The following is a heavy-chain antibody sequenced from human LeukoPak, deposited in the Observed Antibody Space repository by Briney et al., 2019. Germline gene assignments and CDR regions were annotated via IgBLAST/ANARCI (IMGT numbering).Heavy chain of an antibody. CDR2: IFYSGST. D-gene: IGHD2-2*02. Sequence: SETLSLTCTVSGGSISSYYWSWIRQPPGKGLEWIGNIFYSGSTNYNPSLKSRVTISVDTAKNQFSLKLSSVTAADTAVYYCARQGGLYFSIWGQRIMVTVSS. CDR1: GGSISSYY. V-gene: IGHV4-59*08. CDR3: ARQGGLYFSI. J-gene: IGHJ3*02.